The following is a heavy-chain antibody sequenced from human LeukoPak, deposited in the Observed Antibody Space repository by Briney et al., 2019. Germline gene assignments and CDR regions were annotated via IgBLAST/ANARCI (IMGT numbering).Heavy chain of an antibody. CDR1: GGSTSSSSYY. J-gene: IGHJ4*02. V-gene: IGHV4-39*01. CDR2: IYYSGST. D-gene: IGHD2-2*01. Sequence: PSETLSLTCTVSGGSTSSSSYYWGWIRQPPGKGLEWIGSIYYSGSTYYNPSLKSRVTISVDTSKNQFSLKLSSVTAADTAVYYCARHPRCGSSTSCYLSSFDYWGQGTLVTVSS. CDR3: ARHPRCGSSTSCYLSSFDY.